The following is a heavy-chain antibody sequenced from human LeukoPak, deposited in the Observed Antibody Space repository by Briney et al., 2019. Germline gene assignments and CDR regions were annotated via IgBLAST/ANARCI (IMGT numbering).Heavy chain of an antibody. CDR3: ARHGDFWSGSPSHWFDP. D-gene: IGHD3-3*01. V-gene: IGHV5-51*01. CDR2: IYPGDSDT. CDR1: GYSFTSYW. Sequence: GESLKISCKGSGYSFTSYWIGWVRPMPGKGLEWMGIIYPGDSDTRYSPSFQGQVTISADKSISTAYLQWSSLKASDTAMYYCARHGDFWSGSPSHWFDPWGQGTLVTVSS. J-gene: IGHJ5*02.